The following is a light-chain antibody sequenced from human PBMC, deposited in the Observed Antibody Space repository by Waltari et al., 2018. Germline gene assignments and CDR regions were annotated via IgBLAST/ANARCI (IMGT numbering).Light chain of an antibody. CDR3: QSFDSSLSGVV. V-gene: IGLV1-40*01. Sequence: QSVLTQQPSVSRAPGQRVTISCTGTTTNLGALYDVYWYQQLPGTAPHLLIYSNNNRPSGVPDRFSGSRSGTSASLAITGLQAEDEAHYYCQSFDSSLSGVVFGGGTKLTVL. CDR2: SNN. J-gene: IGLJ2*01. CDR1: TTNLGALYD.